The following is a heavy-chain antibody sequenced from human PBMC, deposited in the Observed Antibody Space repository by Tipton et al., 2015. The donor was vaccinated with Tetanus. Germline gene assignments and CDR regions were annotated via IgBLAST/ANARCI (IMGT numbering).Heavy chain of an antibody. J-gene: IGHJ5*01. CDR2: ISYSSTSI. Sequence: SLRLSCAGSGFSFRDLGMNWVRQAPGKGLEWVSYISYSSTSIYYADSVKGRFVVSRDNAKNSLYLQMNTLRDDDTAVYYCARRGEARANWFDSWGQGTLVTVSS. V-gene: IGHV3-48*02. D-gene: IGHD2-21*01. CDR1: GFSFRDLG. CDR3: ARRGEARANWFDS.